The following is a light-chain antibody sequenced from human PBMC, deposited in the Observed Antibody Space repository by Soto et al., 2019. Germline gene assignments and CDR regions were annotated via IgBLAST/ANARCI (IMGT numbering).Light chain of an antibody. CDR3: PQWSNGPLT. CDR1: QSVSNF. Sequence: EIVLTQSPATLSLSPGDRATLSCRASQSVSNFLAWYRQKPGQAPRLVMYDVSNRGKGIPARFSGSGSGTAFTLTISSLEPEEFAVYYCPQWSNGPLTVGGGAKVEIE. J-gene: IGKJ4*01. V-gene: IGKV3-11*01. CDR2: DVS.